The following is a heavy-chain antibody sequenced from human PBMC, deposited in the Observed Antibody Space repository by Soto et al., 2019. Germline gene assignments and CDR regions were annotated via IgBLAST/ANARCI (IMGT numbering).Heavy chain of an antibody. Sequence: QVQLVQSGAEVRKPGDSVKVSCKAFGYTFADWGIAWVRQAPGQGLEWMGWISAYNGDTEYRISLQGRLTMTTDTSTSTAHMELRSLTSDDTAVYYCVRVRAAALATFEFWGQGTPVTVSS. CDR3: VRVRAAALATFEF. CDR1: GYTFADWG. D-gene: IGHD2-15*01. CDR2: ISAYNGDT. J-gene: IGHJ4*02. V-gene: IGHV1-18*01.